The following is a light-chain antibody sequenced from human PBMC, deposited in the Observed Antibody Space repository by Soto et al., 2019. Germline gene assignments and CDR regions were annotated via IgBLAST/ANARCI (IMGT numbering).Light chain of an antibody. CDR2: DAS. Sequence: EIVLTQSPGTLSLSPGERATLSCMASQSISQSLAWYQQIPGQSPRLLIYDASRRATGIPDRFTGSGFGTDFTLTISRLEPEDFAVYYCQQYSRSPRTFGQGTKV. CDR3: QQYSRSPRT. CDR1: QSISQS. V-gene: IGKV3-20*01. J-gene: IGKJ1*01.